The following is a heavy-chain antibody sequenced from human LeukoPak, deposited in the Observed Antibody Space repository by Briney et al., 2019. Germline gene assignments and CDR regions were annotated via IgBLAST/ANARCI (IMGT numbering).Heavy chain of an antibody. J-gene: IGHJ5*02. V-gene: IGHV1-2*02. CDR2: INPDSGGT. CDR1: GFTLSGYY. Sequence: ASVKVSCKASGFTLSGYYIHWVRQAPGQGLEWMGWINPDSGGTNYAQNFQGRITMTRDTSISIVYMELSSLRSDDTAVYSCGTAVGDTRGGWFDPWGQGTLVTVSS. CDR3: GTAVGDTRGGWFDP. D-gene: IGHD6-19*01.